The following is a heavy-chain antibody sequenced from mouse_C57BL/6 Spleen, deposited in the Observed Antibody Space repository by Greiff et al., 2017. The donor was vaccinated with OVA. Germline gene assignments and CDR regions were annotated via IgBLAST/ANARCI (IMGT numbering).Heavy chain of an antibody. D-gene: IGHD2-4*01. CDR1: GYTFTSYW. V-gene: IGHV1-64*01. Sequence: QVQLQQSGAELVKPGASVKLSCKASGYTFTSYWMHWVKQRPGQGLEWIGMIHPNSGSTNYNEKFKSKATLTVDKSSSTAYMQLSSLTSEDSAVYYCAKYDYDEGLYAMDYWGQGTSVTVSS. CDR2: IHPNSGST. CDR3: AKYDYDEGLYAMDY. J-gene: IGHJ4*01.